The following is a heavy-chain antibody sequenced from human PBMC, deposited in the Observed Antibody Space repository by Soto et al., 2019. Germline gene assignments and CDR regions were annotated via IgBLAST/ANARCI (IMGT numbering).Heavy chain of an antibody. D-gene: IGHD1-26*01. V-gene: IGHV4-39*02. CDR3: ARDGGGSYYALYYYGMDV. CDR2: IYYSGST. Sequence: PSETLSLTCTVSGGSISSSSYYWGWIRQPPGKGLEWIGSIYYSGSTYYNPSLKSRVTISVDTSKNQFSLKLSSATAADTAVYYCARDGGGSYYALYYYGMDVWGQGTTVTVSS. CDR1: GGSISSSSYY. J-gene: IGHJ6*02.